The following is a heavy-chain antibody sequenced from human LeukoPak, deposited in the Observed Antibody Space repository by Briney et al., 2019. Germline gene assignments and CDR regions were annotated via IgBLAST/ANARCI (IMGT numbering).Heavy chain of an antibody. CDR2: IYPGDSDT. CDR1: GYSFTSYW. J-gene: IGHJ5*02. V-gene: IGHV5-51*01. CDR3: ARHGLPGIALNWFDP. D-gene: IGHD6-13*01. Sequence: GESLKIPCKGSGYSFTSYWIGWVRQMPGKGLEWMGIIYPGDSDTRYSPSFQGQVTISADKSISTAYLQWSSLKASDTAMYYCARHGLPGIALNWFDPWGQGTLVTVSS.